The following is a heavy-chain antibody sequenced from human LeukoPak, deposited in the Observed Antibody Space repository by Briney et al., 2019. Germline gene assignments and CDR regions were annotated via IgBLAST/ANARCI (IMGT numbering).Heavy chain of an antibody. CDR3: AREFRSGYNSRWFDY. J-gene: IGHJ5*01. D-gene: IGHD6-19*01. V-gene: IGHV3-7*01. CDR1: GFTFNNYW. Sequence: PGGSLRLSCAVSGFTFNNYWMSWVRQAPGKGLEWVANIKQDGSEKWYVDSVKGRFTISRDNAKNSLYLQMNSLRVEDTAVYYCAREFRSGYNSRWFDYWGQGTLVTVSS. CDR2: IKQDGSEK.